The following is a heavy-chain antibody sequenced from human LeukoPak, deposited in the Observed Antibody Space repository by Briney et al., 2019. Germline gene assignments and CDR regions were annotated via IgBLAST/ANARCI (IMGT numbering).Heavy chain of an antibody. CDR2: VYYSGTT. Sequence: PSETLSLTCSVSGGSISLSYYYWGWIRQPPGKALEWIGSVYYSGTTSYNPSLKSRVTISVDMSKNHFSLRLSSVTAADTAMYYCARGTLYSGWSYYFDYWGQGSQVTVSS. CDR3: ARGTLYSGWSYYFDY. CDR1: GGSISLSYYY. V-gene: IGHV4-39*07. D-gene: IGHD6-19*01. J-gene: IGHJ4*02.